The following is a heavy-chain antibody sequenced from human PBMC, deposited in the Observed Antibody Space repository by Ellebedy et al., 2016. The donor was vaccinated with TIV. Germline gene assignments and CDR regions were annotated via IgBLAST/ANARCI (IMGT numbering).Heavy chain of an antibody. Sequence: SVKVSCRASGGTFTSYAISWVRQAPGQGLEWMGRIIPILGLANYAQKFQGRLTIIADKSTSTAYMELSSLRSDDTAVYYCARVVGRDSGYDYPGDWGQGTLVTVSS. CDR1: GGTFTSYA. CDR2: IIPILGLA. J-gene: IGHJ4*02. V-gene: IGHV1-69*04. CDR3: ARVVGRDSGYDYPGD. D-gene: IGHD5-12*01.